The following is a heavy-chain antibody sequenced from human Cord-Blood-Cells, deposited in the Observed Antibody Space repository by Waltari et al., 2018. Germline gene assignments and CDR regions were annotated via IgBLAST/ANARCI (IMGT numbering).Heavy chain of an antibody. V-gene: IGHV1-24*01. J-gene: IGHJ4*02. D-gene: IGHD1-26*01. Sequence: QVQLVQSGAEVKKPGASVKVSCKVSGYTLTELSMHWVRQAPGKGLEWMGGFDPEDGETIYAQKFQGRVTRTEDTSTDTAYRELSSLRSEDTAVYYCATRRSGSYFTTDYWGQGTLVTVSS. CDR3: ATRRSGSYFTTDY. CDR1: GYTLTELS. CDR2: FDPEDGET.